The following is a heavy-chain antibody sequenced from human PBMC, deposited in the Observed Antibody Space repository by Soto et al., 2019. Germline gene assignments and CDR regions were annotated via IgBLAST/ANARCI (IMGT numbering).Heavy chain of an antibody. CDR1: GFTFSSYG. Sequence: QVQVVESGGGVVQPGRSLRLSCAASGFTFSSYGMQWVRQAPGKGLEWVAVISYDGRDKLYADSVKGRFTISRDDSENSLFLQMNSLRVEDTAVYYCSRSPEVGVRGAYWGQGTLVTVSS. CDR3: SRSPEVGVRGAY. CDR2: ISYDGRDK. V-gene: IGHV3-30*03. J-gene: IGHJ4*02. D-gene: IGHD3-16*01.